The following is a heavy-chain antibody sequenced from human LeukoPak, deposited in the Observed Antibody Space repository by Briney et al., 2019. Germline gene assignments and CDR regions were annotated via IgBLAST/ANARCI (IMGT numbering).Heavy chain of an antibody. CDR2: IKAKAHGGTI. D-gene: IGHD1-26*01. CDR1: GFTFINAW. V-gene: IGHV3-15*01. J-gene: IGHJ4*02. Sequence: SGGSLRLSCAASGFTFINAWMAWVRQAPGKGLEWVGRIKAKAHGGTIEYAAPVKGRFTISRDDSKNTLYLQMNSLKTEDTAVYYCTTDGVGVEGATYDNWGQGTLVSVSS. CDR3: TTDGVGVEGATYDN.